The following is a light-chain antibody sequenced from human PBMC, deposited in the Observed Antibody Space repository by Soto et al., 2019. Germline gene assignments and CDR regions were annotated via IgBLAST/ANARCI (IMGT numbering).Light chain of an antibody. CDR3: QQYNNWPQT. CDR2: DGS. CDR1: QSVRSN. V-gene: IGKV3-15*01. Sequence: EIVMTQSPDTVYVSPGERATLSCRASQSVRSNLAWYQHKPGQAPRLLIYDGSTRALGIPARFSGSESGTEFTLTISSLQPDDFATYYGQQYNNWPQTFGQGTKVDI. J-gene: IGKJ1*01.